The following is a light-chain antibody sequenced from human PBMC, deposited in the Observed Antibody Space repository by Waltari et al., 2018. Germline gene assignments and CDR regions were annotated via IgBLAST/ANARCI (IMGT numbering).Light chain of an antibody. CDR3: QSYDRSNQV. Sequence: NFMLTQPHSVPESPGKTVTISSTPTSGSITLNYAQWYQHRPGSSPTTVIYKDNQRPSGVPDRFSGSIDSSSNSASLTISGLKTDDEADYYCQSYDRSNQVFGGGTKLTVL. V-gene: IGLV6-57*01. CDR2: KDN. CDR1: SGSITLNY. J-gene: IGLJ2*01.